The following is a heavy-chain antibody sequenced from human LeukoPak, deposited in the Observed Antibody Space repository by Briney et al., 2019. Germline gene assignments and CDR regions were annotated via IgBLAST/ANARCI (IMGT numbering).Heavy chain of an antibody. D-gene: IGHD2-15*01. CDR1: GGSISSYY. Sequence: SETLSLTCTVSGGSISSYYWGWVRQPPGKGLEWIGNIFYSGSTYYSPSLKSRVTISVDTSKNQFSLKLSSVTAADTAVYYCARLSRSCSGGSCYYSPFDYWGQGTLVTVSS. CDR2: IFYSGST. V-gene: IGHV4-59*04. J-gene: IGHJ4*02. CDR3: ARLSRSCSGGSCYYSPFDY.